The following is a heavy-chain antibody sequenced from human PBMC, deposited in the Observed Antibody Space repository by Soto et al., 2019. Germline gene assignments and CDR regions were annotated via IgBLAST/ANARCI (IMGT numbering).Heavy chain of an antibody. V-gene: IGHV3-33*01. CDR1: GFTFSSYG. CDR3: ARERDYGDYVGYYYGMDV. Sequence: LRLSCAASGFTFSSYGMHWVRQAPGKGLEWVAVIWYDGSNKYYADSVKGRFTISRDNSKNTLYLQMNSLRAEDTAVYYCARERDYGDYVGYYYGMDVWGQGTTVTVSS. J-gene: IGHJ6*02. D-gene: IGHD4-17*01. CDR2: IWYDGSNK.